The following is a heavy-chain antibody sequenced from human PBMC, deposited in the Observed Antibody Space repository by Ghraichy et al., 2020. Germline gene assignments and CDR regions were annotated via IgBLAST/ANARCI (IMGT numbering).Heavy chain of an antibody. CDR2: IYTSGST. Sequence: SETLSLTCTVSGGSISSYYWSWIRQPAGKGLEWIGRIYTSGSTNYNPSLKSRVTMSVDTSKNQFSLKLSSVTAADTAVYYCARDISIAARSRFDPWGQGTLVTVSS. V-gene: IGHV4-4*07. CDR3: ARDISIAARSRFDP. CDR1: GGSISSYY. J-gene: IGHJ5*02. D-gene: IGHD6-6*01.